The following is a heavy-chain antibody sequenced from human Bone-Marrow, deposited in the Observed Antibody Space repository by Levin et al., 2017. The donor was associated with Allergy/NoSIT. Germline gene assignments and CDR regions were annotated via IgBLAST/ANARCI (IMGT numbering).Heavy chain of an antibody. V-gene: IGHV4-59*01. CDR3: ATQASNGFFYWLDP. CDR2: IYYTGTT. J-gene: IGHJ5*02. Sequence: RSQTLSLTCTVSGTSMKTYYWSWIRQSPDKGLEWIGYIYYTGTTNYNPSLESRVTLSLDTSKSQFSLRLKSVTAADTAVYYCATQASNGFFYWLDPWGQGSLVTVSS. D-gene: IGHD2-8*01. CDR1: GTSMKTYY.